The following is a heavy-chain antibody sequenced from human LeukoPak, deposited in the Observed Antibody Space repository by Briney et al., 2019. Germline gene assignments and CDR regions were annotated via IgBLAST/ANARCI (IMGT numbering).Heavy chain of an antibody. V-gene: IGHV4-61*09. CDR1: DGSISSVSYY. Sequence: PSETLSLTCTVSDGSISSVSYYWSWIREPAGKGLEWIGHIYTSGSTEYNPSLKSRVTISVDTSKNQFSLKLSSVTAADTAVYYCACSTIRDAFDIWGQGTMVTVSS. CDR2: IYTSGST. CDR3: ACSTIRDAFDI. D-gene: IGHD5-24*01. J-gene: IGHJ3*02.